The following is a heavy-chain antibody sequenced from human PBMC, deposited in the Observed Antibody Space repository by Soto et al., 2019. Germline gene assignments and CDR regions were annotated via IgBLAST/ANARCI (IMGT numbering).Heavy chain of an antibody. CDR2: ISTSGSTI. V-gene: IGHV3-11*01. D-gene: IGHD5-12*01. J-gene: IGHJ5*02. CDR1: GFTISDHC. Sequence: LRLSCAASGFTISDHCMSWIRQAPGKGLEWVSYISTSGSTIYYADSVKGRFTISRDNAKKSLFLQMNSLRAEDTAVYYCAVARVATPPWGQGTPVTVSS. CDR3: AVARVATPP.